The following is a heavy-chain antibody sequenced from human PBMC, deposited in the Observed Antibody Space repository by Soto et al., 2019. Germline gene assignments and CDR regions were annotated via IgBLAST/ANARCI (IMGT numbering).Heavy chain of an antibody. CDR1: GFTFSSYS. CDR2: ISSSSSYI. D-gene: IGHD5-12*01. J-gene: IGHJ3*02. V-gene: IGHV3-21*01. Sequence: GGSLRLSCAASGFTFSSYSMNWVRQAPGKGLEWVSSISSSSSYIYYADSVKGRFTISRDNAKNSLYLQMNSLRAEDTAVYYCARDSQAIVATISPRAFDIWDKGTMVTVS. CDR3: ARDSQAIVATISPRAFDI.